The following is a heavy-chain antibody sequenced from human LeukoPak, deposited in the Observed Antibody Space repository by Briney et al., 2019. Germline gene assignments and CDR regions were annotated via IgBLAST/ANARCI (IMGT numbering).Heavy chain of an antibody. J-gene: IGHJ3*02. V-gene: IGHV4-34*01. D-gene: IGHD3-10*01. CDR1: GGSFSGYY. CDR2: INHSGST. CDR3: ARVSSMVRGIRGAFDI. Sequence: SETLSLTCAVHGGSFSGYYWSWIRQPPGKGLEWIGEINHSGSTNYNPSLKSRVTISVDTSKNQFSLKLSSVTAADTAVYYCARVSSMVRGIRGAFDIWGQGTMVTVSS.